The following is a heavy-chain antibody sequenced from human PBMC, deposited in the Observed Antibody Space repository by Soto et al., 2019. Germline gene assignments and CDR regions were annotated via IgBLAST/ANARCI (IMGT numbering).Heavy chain of an antibody. Sequence: QVQLQQWGAGLLKPSETLSLTCAVYGKSLSGYYWSWIRQPPGKALEWIGEINHSGNTNYNPSLKSRVTISVDTSKNQLFLNLSSATAAYTAMYYCARHHVRGRTIAGAAEFWGQGTLVTVSS. CDR1: GKSLSGYY. D-gene: IGHD1-26*01. CDR2: INHSGNT. J-gene: IGHJ4*02. CDR3: ARHHVRGRTIAGAAEF. V-gene: IGHV4-34*01.